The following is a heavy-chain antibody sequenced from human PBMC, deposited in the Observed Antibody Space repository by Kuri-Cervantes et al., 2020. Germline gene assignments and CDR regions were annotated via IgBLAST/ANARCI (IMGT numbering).Heavy chain of an antibody. V-gene: IGHV4-59*01. Sequence: AETLSLTCTVSGGSISTYYWSWIRQPPGKGLEWIGSIHDSGGTNYNPSLKSRVTISLDTYKNQFSLNLIAVTAADTAVYYCTRGLLGVVGAADYWGQGALVTVSS. CDR2: IHDSGGT. J-gene: IGHJ4*02. CDR1: GGSISTYY. CDR3: TRGLLGVVGAADY. D-gene: IGHD1-26*01.